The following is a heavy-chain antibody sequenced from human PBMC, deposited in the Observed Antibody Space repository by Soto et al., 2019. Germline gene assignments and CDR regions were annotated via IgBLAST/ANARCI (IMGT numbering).Heavy chain of an antibody. D-gene: IGHD2-15*01. V-gene: IGHV1-18*01. Sequence: QVQLVQSGAEVKRPGASVKVSCKASGYIFTNNGISWVRQAPGQGLEWMGWVSPSNNYTTYARNVQGRVTMTADTATTTAFLELRSLRSDDTAVYYCARCLGSCYSAKCDSWGQGNLVTVSS. CDR2: VSPSNNYT. J-gene: IGHJ4*02. CDR3: ARCLGSCYSAKCDS. CDR1: GYIFTNNG.